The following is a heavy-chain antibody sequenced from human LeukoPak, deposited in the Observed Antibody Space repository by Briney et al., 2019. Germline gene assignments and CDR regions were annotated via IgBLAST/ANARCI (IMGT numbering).Heavy chain of an antibody. J-gene: IGHJ4*02. V-gene: IGHV3-30*18. CDR1: GFTFSSYA. D-gene: IGHD6-6*01. CDR2: ISYDGSNK. CDR3: AKGGAAPHLYYFDN. Sequence: GGSLRLSCAASGFTFSSYAMSWVRQAPGKGLDWVAVISYDGSNKYYADSVKGRFTISRDNSKNTLFLQMNSLRAEDTAVYYCAKGGAAPHLYYFDNWGRGTLVTVSS.